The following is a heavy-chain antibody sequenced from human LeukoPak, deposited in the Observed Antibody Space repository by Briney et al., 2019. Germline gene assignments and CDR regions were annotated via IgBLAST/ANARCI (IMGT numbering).Heavy chain of an antibody. CDR3: ARDLTRRVAGWGYGSGTSSLGAFDI. V-gene: IGHV4-59*01. D-gene: IGHD3-10*01. CDR1: GGSTSSYY. CDR2: IYDSGIT. Sequence: SETLSLTCTVSGGSTSSYYWSWIRQPPGKELEGIGNIYDSGITNHNPSLKSRVTILIDRSKNQFSLDLSSVTAADTAVYYCARDLTRRVAGWGYGSGTSSLGAFDIWGQGTMVTVSS. J-gene: IGHJ3*02.